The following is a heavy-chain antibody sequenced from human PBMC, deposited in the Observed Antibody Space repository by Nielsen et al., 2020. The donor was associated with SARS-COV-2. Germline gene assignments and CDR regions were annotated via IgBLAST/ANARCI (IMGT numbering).Heavy chain of an antibody. CDR2: INPNSGGT. V-gene: IGHV1-2*06. J-gene: IGHJ4*02. CDR3: ASLDY. Sequence: VRQMPGKGLEWMGRINPNSGGTNYAQKFQGRVTMTRDTSISTAYMELSRLRSDDTAVYYCASLDYWGQGTLVTVSS.